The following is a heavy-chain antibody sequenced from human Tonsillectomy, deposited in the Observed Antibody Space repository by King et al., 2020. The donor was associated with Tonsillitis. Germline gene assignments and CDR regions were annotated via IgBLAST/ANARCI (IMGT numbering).Heavy chain of an antibody. J-gene: IGHJ3*02. Sequence: VQLVESGAEVKKPGESLKISCKGSGYSFSSYWIGWVRQMPEKGLEWMGIIYPGDSDIKYSPSFQGQVTISAAKSISTAYLQWSSLRASDTAIYYCARHVAGEQWLVRNAFDIWGQGTMVTVSS. CDR1: GYSFSSYW. V-gene: IGHV5-51*01. CDR2: IYPGDSDI. D-gene: IGHD6-19*01. CDR3: ARHVAGEQWLVRNAFDI.